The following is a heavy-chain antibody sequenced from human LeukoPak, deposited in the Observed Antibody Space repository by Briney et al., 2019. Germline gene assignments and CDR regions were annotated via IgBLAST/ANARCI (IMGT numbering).Heavy chain of an antibody. Sequence: ASVKVSCKASGYTFTSYAMHWVRQAPGQRLEWMGWINAGNGNTKYSQKFQGRVTITRDTSVSTAYMELSSLRSEDTAVYYCARDSDTAMTYYYYYGMDVWAKGPRSPSP. V-gene: IGHV1-3*01. CDR3: ARDSDTAMTYYYYYGMDV. D-gene: IGHD5-18*01. CDR1: GYTFTSYA. J-gene: IGHJ6*02. CDR2: INAGNGNT.